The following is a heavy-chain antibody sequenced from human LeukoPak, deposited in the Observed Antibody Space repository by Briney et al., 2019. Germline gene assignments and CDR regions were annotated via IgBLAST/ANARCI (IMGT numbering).Heavy chain of an antibody. CDR2: ITWNGDSP. CDR3: ASILWWDIGFDY. D-gene: IGHD2-21*01. CDR1: GFTFDDYG. J-gene: IGHJ4*02. Sequence: GGSLRLSCAASGFTFDDYGMSWVRQAPGKGLEWVSGITWNGDSPGYADSVKGRFTISRDNAKNSLYLQMNSLRAEGTAVYYCASILWWDIGFDYWGQGTQVTVSS. V-gene: IGHV3-20*04.